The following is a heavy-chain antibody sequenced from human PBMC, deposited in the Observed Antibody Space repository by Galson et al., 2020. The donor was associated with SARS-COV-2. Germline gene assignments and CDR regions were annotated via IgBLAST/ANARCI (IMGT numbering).Heavy chain of an antibody. CDR2: IWYDGSNK. D-gene: IGHD2-8*01. CDR3: AKDGGVVLMVYAIGAFDI. CDR1: GFTFSSYG. Sequence: GGSLRLSCAASGFTFSSYGMHWVRQAPGKGLEWVAVIWYDGSNKYYADSVKGRFTISRDNSKNTLYLQMNSLRAEDTAVYYCAKDGGVVLMVYAIGAFDIWGQGTMVTVSS. J-gene: IGHJ3*02. V-gene: IGHV3-33*06.